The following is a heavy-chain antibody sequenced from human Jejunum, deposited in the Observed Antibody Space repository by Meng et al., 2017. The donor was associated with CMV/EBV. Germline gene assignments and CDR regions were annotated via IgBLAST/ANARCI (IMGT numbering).Heavy chain of an antibody. CDR2: IGQSDSTT. Sequence: GFTFSSYEMSWVRQTPGKGLEWISYIGQSDSTTYYADSVKGRFTISRDNVKNSLYLLMESLRPEDTAVYYCARGGSGSYFLRYFDYFGQGALVIVPQ. CDR1: GFTFSSYE. J-gene: IGHJ4*02. V-gene: IGHV3-48*03. CDR3: ARGGSGSYFLRYFDY. D-gene: IGHD2/OR15-2a*01.